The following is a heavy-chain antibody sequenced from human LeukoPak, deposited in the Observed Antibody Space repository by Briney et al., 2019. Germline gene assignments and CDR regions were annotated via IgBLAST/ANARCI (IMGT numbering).Heavy chain of an antibody. D-gene: IGHD3-22*01. CDR3: AQSPIVVAVTIDI. Sequence: ASVKVSCKASGYTFTGYYMHWVRQAPGQGLEWMGWINPNSGGTNYAQKFQGRVTMTRDTSISTAYMELSRLRSDDTAVYYCAQSPIVVAVTIDIWGQGTMVTVSS. V-gene: IGHV1-2*02. J-gene: IGHJ3*02. CDR1: GYTFTGYY. CDR2: INPNSGGT.